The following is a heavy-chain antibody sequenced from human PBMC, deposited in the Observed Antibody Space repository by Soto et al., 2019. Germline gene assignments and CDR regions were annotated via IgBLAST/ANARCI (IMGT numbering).Heavy chain of an antibody. J-gene: IGHJ4*02. V-gene: IGHV4-30-4*02. Sequence: SYPLALTCTVSGGSIGSGDYYWSWIRQPPGQGLEWIGYIYYSGSTYYNPSLKSRVTISVDTSKNQFSLKLSSVTAADTDVYYCAAVSSGSRPNFYFDDWCLGIRVTVDS. CDR3: AAVSSGSRPNFYFDD. D-gene: IGHD3-22*01. CDR1: GGSIGSGDYY. CDR2: IYYSGST.